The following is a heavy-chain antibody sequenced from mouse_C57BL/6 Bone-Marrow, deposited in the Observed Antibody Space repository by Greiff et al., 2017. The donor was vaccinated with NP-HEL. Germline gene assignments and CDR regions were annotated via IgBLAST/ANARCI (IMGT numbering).Heavy chain of an antibody. CDR1: GFTFSSYA. J-gene: IGHJ1*03. D-gene: IGHD1-1*01. CDR3: ARTLLWYFDV. V-gene: IGHV5-4*03. Sequence: EVNLVESGGGLVKPGGSLKLSCAASGFTFSSYAMSWVRQTPEKRLEWVATISDGGSYTYYPDNVKGRFTISRDNAKNNLYLQMSHLKSEDTAMYYCARTLLWYFDVWGTGTTVTVSS. CDR2: ISDGGSYT.